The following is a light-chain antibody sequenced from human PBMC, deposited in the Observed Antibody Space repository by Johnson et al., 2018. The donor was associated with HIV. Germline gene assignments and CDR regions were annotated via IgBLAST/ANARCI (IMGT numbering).Light chain of an antibody. Sequence: QSVLTQPPSVSAAPGQKVTISCSGSSSNIGNNYVSWYQQLPGTAPKLLIYENNKRPSGIPARLSGSKSGTSATLGITGLPTGDEADYYCGTWDSSLSAYVFGTGTKVTVL. CDR2: ENN. CDR3: GTWDSSLSAYV. V-gene: IGLV1-51*02. J-gene: IGLJ1*01. CDR1: SSNIGNNY.